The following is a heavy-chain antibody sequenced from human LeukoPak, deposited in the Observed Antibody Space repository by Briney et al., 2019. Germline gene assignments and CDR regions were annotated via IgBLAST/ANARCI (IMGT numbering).Heavy chain of an antibody. CDR2: FDPEDGET. V-gene: IGHV1-24*01. D-gene: IGHD2-15*01. CDR3: ATDSSGGYYYYGMDV. CDR1: GYTLTELS. Sequence: GASVKVSCKVSGYTLTELSMHWVRQAPGKGLEWMGGFDPEDGETIYAQKFQGRVTMTEDTSTDTAYMELSSLRSEDTAVYHCATDSSGGYYYYGMDVWGKGTTVTVSS. J-gene: IGHJ6*04.